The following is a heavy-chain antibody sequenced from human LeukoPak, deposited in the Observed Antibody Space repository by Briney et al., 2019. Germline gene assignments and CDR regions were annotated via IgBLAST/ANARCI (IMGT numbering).Heavy chain of an antibody. CDR3: ARDTAMATYNWFDP. CDR1: GFTFSSYS. D-gene: IGHD5-18*01. Sequence: PGGSLRLSCAASGFTFSSYSMNWVRQAPGKGLEWVSSISSSSYIYYADSVKGRFTISRDNAKNSLYLQMNSLRAEDTAVYYCARDTAMATYNWFDPWGQGTLVTVSS. V-gene: IGHV3-21*01. J-gene: IGHJ5*02. CDR2: ISSSSYI.